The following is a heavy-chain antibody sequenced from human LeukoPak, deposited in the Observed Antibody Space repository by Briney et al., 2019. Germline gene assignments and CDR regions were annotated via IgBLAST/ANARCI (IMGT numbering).Heavy chain of an antibody. CDR3: ARGYSSGADWFDP. J-gene: IGHJ5*02. CDR1: SGXFSGYY. Sequence: SETLSLTCAVYSGXFSGYYWSWIRQPPGKGLEWIGEINHSGSTNYNPSLTRRATISIDTSKNQFSLKLNSMTAADTAVYYCARGYSSGADWFDPWGQGTLVTVPS. CDR2: INHSGST. D-gene: IGHD6-19*01. V-gene: IGHV4-34*01.